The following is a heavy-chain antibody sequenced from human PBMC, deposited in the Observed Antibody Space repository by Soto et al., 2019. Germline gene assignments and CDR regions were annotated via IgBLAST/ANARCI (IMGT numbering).Heavy chain of an antibody. CDR2: IFSTDEK. D-gene: IGHD3-10*01. CDR3: ARISYYYDSGSYFADY. CDR1: GFSLSNVRMG. Sequence: QVTLKESGPVLVKPTETLTLTCTVSGFSLSNVRMGVTWIRQPPGKALEWLAHIFSTDEKSYSTSLKSRLTISXXTXKXXVVLTMTNMDPVDTATYYCARISYYYDSGSYFADYWGQGTLVTVSS. J-gene: IGHJ4*02. V-gene: IGHV2-26*01.